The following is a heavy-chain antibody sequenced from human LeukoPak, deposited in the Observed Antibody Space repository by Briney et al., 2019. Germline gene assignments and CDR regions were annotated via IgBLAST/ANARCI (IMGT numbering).Heavy chain of an antibody. CDR3: ARVGSSSGYGY. V-gene: IGHV3-21*01. Sequence: GGSLRLSCAASGFTFSSYSMNWVRQAPGEGLEWVSSISSSSSYIYYADSVKGRFTISRDNAKNSLYLQMNSLRAEDAAVYYCARVGSSSGYGYWGQGTLVTVSS. D-gene: IGHD6-6*01. CDR1: GFTFSSYS. CDR2: ISSSSSYI. J-gene: IGHJ4*02.